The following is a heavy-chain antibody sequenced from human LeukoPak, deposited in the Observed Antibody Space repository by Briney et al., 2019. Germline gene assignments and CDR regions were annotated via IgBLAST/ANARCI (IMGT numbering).Heavy chain of an antibody. D-gene: IGHD4-23*01. CDR3: AKAYGGNSYVYFDY. Sequence: PGGSLRLSCAASGFTFSSYAMSWVRRAPGKGLEWVSAISGSGGSTYYADSVKGRFTISRDNSKNTLYLQMNSLRAEDTPVYYCAKAYGGNSYVYFDYWGQGTLVTVSS. J-gene: IGHJ4*02. CDR1: GFTFSSYA. CDR2: ISGSGGST. V-gene: IGHV3-23*01.